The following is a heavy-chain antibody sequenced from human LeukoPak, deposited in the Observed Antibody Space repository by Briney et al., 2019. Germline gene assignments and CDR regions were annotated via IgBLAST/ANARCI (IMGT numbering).Heavy chain of an antibody. CDR3: ERDRGDTFVP. J-gene: IGHJ5*02. CDR2: INEDGREK. Sequence: GGPLRLSCAASGFTFSTDWMSWVRQPPGKGLEWVANINEDGREKYYVDPVKGRFTISRDNAKNLLYLQMNSLRAEDTAVYYCERDRGDTFVPWGQGTLVSVSS. V-gene: IGHV3-7*03. CDR1: GFTFSTDW. D-gene: IGHD4-17*01.